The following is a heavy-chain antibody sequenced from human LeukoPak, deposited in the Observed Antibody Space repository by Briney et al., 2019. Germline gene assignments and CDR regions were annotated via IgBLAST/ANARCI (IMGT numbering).Heavy chain of an antibody. Sequence: GGSLRLSCAASGFTFSSYGMHWVRQAPGKGLEWVAFIRYDGSNKYYADSVKGRFTISRDNSKNTLYLQMNSLRAEDTAVYYCAKVFHYYDSSGYYDEYYFDYWGQGTLVTVSS. CDR2: IRYDGSNK. CDR3: AKVFHYYDSSGYYDEYYFDY. D-gene: IGHD3-22*01. CDR1: GFTFSSYG. V-gene: IGHV3-30*02. J-gene: IGHJ4*02.